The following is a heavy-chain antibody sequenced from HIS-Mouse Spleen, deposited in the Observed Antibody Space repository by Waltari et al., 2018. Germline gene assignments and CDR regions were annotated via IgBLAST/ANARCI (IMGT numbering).Heavy chain of an antibody. CDR3: ARASRDLLLPRYFDL. J-gene: IGHJ2*01. V-gene: IGHV4-59*01. CDR2: YYSGST. Sequence: QVQLQESGPGLVKPSETLSLTCTVSGGSISSYYWSWIRQPPGKGLEWIGYYSGSTNCNPSLKGRVTISVDTSKNQFSLKLSAVTAADTAVYYCARASRDLLLPRYFDLWGRGTLVTVSS. CDR1: GGSISSYY.